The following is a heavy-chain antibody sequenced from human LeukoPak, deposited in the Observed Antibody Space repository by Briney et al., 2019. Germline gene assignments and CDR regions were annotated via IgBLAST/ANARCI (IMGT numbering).Heavy chain of an antibody. CDR2: INHSGST. Sequence: SETLSLTCAVYGGSFSGYYRSWIRQPPGKGLEWIGEINHSGSTNYNPSLKSRVTISVDTSKNQFSLKLSSVTAADTAVYYCARNKLGYCSGGSCSGFDPWGQGTLVTVSS. CDR3: ARNKLGYCSGGSCSGFDP. D-gene: IGHD2-15*01. J-gene: IGHJ5*02. V-gene: IGHV4-34*01. CDR1: GGSFSGYY.